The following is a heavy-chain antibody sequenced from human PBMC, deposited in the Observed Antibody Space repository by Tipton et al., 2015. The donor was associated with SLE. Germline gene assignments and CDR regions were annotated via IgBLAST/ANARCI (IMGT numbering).Heavy chain of an antibody. Sequence: SLRLSCAASGFTFSSYSMNWVRQAPGKGLEWVSSISSSSSYIYYADSVKGRFTISRDNAKNSLYLQMNSLRAEDTAVYYCARSHLVEMATITDYYGMDVWGQGTTVTVSS. D-gene: IGHD5-24*01. J-gene: IGHJ6*02. CDR3: ARSHLVEMATITDYYGMDV. V-gene: IGHV3-21*01. CDR1: GFTFSSYS. CDR2: ISSSSSYI.